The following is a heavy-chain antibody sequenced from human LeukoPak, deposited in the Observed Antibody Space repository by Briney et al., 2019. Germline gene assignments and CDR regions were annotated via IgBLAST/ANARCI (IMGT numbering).Heavy chain of an antibody. J-gene: IGHJ4*02. Sequence: GESLKISCKGSGYSFTSYWLGWVRQMHGKGLEWMGIIYPGDSDTRYSPSFQGQVTISADKSISPAYLQWSRLKASDTAMYYCARGRLDCSSTSCYYYFDYWGQGTLVTVSS. CDR3: ARGRLDCSSTSCYYYFDY. D-gene: IGHD2-2*01. CDR2: IYPGDSDT. CDR1: GYSFTSYW. V-gene: IGHV5-51*01.